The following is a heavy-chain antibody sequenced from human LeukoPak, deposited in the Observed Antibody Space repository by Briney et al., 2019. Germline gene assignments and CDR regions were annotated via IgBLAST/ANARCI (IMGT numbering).Heavy chain of an antibody. V-gene: IGHV4-39*01. J-gene: IGHJ5*02. Sequence: SETLSLTCTVSGGSISSSSYYWGWIRQPPGKGLEWIGSIYYSGSTYYNPSLKSRVTISVDTSKNQFSLKLSSVTAADTAVYYCATSRQLLDNWFDPWGQGTLVTVSS. CDR3: ATSRQLLDNWFDP. CDR2: IYYSGST. CDR1: GGSISSSSYY. D-gene: IGHD2-2*01.